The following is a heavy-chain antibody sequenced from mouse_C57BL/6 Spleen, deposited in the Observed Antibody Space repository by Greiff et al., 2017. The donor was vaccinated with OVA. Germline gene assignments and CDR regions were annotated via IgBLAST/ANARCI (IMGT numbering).Heavy chain of an antibody. V-gene: IGHV1-39*01. J-gene: IGHJ4*01. CDR1: GYSFTDYN. CDR3: ARKGTAQAFYYAMDY. D-gene: IGHD3-2*02. CDR2: INPNYGTT. Sequence: VQLKQSGPELVKPGASVKISCKASGYSFTDYNMNWVKQSNGKSLEWIGVINPNYGTTSYNQKFKGKATLTVDQSSSTAYMQLNSLTSEDSAVYYCARKGTAQAFYYAMDYWGQGTSVTVSS.